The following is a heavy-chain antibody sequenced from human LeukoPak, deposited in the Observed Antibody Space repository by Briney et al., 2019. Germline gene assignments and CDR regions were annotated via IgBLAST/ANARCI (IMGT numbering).Heavy chain of an antibody. V-gene: IGHV4-38-2*02. CDR2: IYHSGST. CDR3: ASVARYYYYMDV. CDR1: GYSISSGYY. D-gene: IGHD5-12*01. Sequence: PSETLSLTCTVSGYSISSGYYWGWIRQPPGKGLEWIGSIYHSGSTYYNPSLKSRVTISVDTSKNQFSLKLSSVTAADTAVYYCASVARYYYYMDVWGKGTTVTVSS. J-gene: IGHJ6*03.